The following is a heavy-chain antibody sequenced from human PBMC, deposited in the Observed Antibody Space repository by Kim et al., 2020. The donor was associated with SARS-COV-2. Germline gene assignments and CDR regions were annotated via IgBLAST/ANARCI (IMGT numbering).Heavy chain of an antibody. CDR1: GGSFSGYY. Sequence: SETLSLTCAVYGGSFSGYYWSWIRQPPGKGLEWIGEINHSGSTNYNPSLKSRVTISVDTSKNQFSLKLSSVTAADTAVYYCARGRGIYYYYYGMDVWGQGTTVTVSS. CDR3: ARGRGIYYYYYGMDV. V-gene: IGHV4-34*01. J-gene: IGHJ6*02. CDR2: INHSGST. D-gene: IGHD3-16*01.